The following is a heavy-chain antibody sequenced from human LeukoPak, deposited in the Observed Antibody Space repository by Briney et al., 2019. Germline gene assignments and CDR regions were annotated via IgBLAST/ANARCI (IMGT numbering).Heavy chain of an antibody. V-gene: IGHV3-7*05. CDR3: ARAAILVVPSAPGFDC. Sequence: GGSLRLSCAASGFIFSNYWMSWVRQAPGKGLEWVANIKLDGSEKYYVDSVKGRFTISRDNAQNSLYLQMNSLRAEDTAVYYCARAAILVVPSAPGFDCWGQGTLVTVSS. CDR2: IKLDGSEK. D-gene: IGHD2-2*01. J-gene: IGHJ4*02. CDR1: GFIFSNYW.